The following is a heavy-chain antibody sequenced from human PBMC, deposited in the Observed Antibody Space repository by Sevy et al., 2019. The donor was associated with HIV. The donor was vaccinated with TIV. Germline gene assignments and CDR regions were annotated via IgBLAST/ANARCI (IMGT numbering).Heavy chain of an antibody. CDR1: GGSISSGNYY. CDR3: ARPSGGRWSGYFLAAFDY. D-gene: IGHD3-3*01. Sequence: SETLSLTCTVSGGSISSGNYYWGWLRQPPGKGLEWIGSIYYSGSTYYNPSLKSRVTISVDTSKNQFSLNLISVTAADTAVYYCARPSGGRWSGYFLAAFDYWGQGILVTVSS. CDR2: IYYSGST. V-gene: IGHV4-39*01. J-gene: IGHJ4*02.